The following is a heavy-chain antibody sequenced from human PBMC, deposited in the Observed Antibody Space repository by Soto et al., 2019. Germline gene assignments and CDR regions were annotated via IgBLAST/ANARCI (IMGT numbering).Heavy chain of an antibody. CDR1: GFTFSSYA. Sequence: QVQLVESGGGVVQPGRSLRLSCAASGFTFSSYAMHWVRQAPGKGLEWVAVISYDGSNKYYADSVKGRFTISRDNSKNTRYLQMNSLRAEDTAVYYCARSPWNYASDYWGQGTLVTVSS. CDR2: ISYDGSNK. D-gene: IGHD1-7*01. J-gene: IGHJ4*02. V-gene: IGHV3-30-3*01. CDR3: ARSPWNYASDY.